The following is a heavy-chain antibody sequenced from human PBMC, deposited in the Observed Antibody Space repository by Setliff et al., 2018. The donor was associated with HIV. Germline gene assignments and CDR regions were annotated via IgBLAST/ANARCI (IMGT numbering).Heavy chain of an antibody. J-gene: IGHJ4*02. Sequence: PSETLSLTCTVSGGPISSRSYCWSWLRQPAGKGLEWIGRIYSNGKTDYNPSLKSRVTISEDTSKNQFSLKVNSVTAADTAMYFCARESPDGLDYWGQGSLVTVSS. CDR2: IYSNGKT. CDR1: GGPISSRSYC. V-gene: IGHV4-61*02. CDR3: ARESPDGLDY. D-gene: IGHD2-8*01.